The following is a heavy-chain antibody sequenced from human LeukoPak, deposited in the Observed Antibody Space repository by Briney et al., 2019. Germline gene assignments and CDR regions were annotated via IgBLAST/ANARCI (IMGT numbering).Heavy chain of an antibody. CDR2: IYYTGST. V-gene: IGHV4-30-4*01. D-gene: IGHD2-15*01. Sequence: SETLSLTCTVSSGSISSHDYYWSWIRQPPGKGLEWIGYIYYTGSTYYNPSLKSRVTISVDTSKNQFSLQLSSVTAADTAAYYCARVGYCSGNGCYYRYFDYWGQGTLVTVSS. CDR3: ARVGYCSGNGCYYRYFDY. J-gene: IGHJ4*02. CDR1: SGSISSHDYY.